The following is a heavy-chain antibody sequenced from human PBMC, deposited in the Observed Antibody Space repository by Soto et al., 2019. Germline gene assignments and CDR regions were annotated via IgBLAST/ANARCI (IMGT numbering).Heavy chain of an antibody. J-gene: IGHJ4*02. CDR1: GGTFSSYA. CDR3: ARGRNYYDSSGYGSPDY. Sequence: SVKVSCKASGGTFSSYAIGWVRQAPGQGLEWMGGIIPIFGTANYAQKFQGRVTITADESTSTAYMELSSLRSEDTAVYYCARGRNYYDSSGYGSPDYWGQGTLVTVSS. CDR2: IIPIFGTA. V-gene: IGHV1-69*13. D-gene: IGHD3-22*01.